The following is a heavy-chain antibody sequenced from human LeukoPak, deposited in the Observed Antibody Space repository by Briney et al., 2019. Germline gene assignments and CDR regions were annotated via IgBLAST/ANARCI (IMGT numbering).Heavy chain of an antibody. CDR1: GDSVPSNSVT. CDR3: ARRLTQYDCFDP. J-gene: IGHJ5*02. D-gene: IGHD2-2*01. CDR2: TYYRSTWYN. V-gene: IGHV6-1*01. Sequence: SQTLSLTCAISGDSVPSNSVTWNWIRQSPSRGLEWLGRTYYRSTWYNDYAVSVRGRITVNPDTSKDQFSLHLNSVTPEDTAVYYCARRLTQYDCFDPWDQGILVTVSS.